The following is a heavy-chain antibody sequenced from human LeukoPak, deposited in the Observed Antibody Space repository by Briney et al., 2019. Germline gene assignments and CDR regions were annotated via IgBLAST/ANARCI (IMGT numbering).Heavy chain of an antibody. V-gene: IGHV4-39*07. CDR2: INHSGST. Sequence: PSETLSLTCTVSGGSISSSSYYWGWIRQPPGKGLEWIGEINHSGSTNYNPSLKSRVTISVDTSKNQFSLKLSSVTAADTAVYYCAPLREYCSSTSCYTGGGEADYWGQGTLVTVSS. CDR1: GGSISSSSYY. D-gene: IGHD2-2*02. CDR3: APLREYCSSTSCYTGGGEADY. J-gene: IGHJ4*02.